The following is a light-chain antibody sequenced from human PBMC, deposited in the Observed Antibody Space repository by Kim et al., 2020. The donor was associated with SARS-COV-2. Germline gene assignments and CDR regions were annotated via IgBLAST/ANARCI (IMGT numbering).Light chain of an antibody. V-gene: IGLV3-19*01. J-gene: IGLJ1*01. CDR1: SLRSYY. CDR2: GKN. Sequence: SSELTQDPAVSVALGQTVRITCQGDSLRSYYASWYQQKPGQAPVLVIYGKNNRPSGIPDRFSGSSSGNTASLTIPGAQAEDEADYYRNPRAISGNHPDVF. CDR3: NPRAISGNHPDV.